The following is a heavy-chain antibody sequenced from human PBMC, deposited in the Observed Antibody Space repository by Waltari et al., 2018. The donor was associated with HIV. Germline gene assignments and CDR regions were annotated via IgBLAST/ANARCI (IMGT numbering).Heavy chain of an antibody. Sequence: EVQLVESGGGLVQPGGSLRLSCAASGFTFSAYWMSWVRQAPGKGMEWVANIKQDGSEQYYVDSVKGRFTISRDNAKNSLYLQMNSLGADDTAVYYCARPQGGYSYGFNYWGQGTLVTVSS. CDR1: GFTFSAYW. CDR3: ARPQGGYSYGFNY. D-gene: IGHD5-18*01. V-gene: IGHV3-7*01. CDR2: IKQDGSEQ. J-gene: IGHJ4*02.